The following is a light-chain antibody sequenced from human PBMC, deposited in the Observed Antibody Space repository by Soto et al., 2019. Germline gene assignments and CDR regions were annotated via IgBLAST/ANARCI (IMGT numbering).Light chain of an antibody. CDR1: QSISSW. V-gene: IGKV1-5*01. CDR2: DVS. J-gene: IGKJ1*01. CDR3: QQYHRYST. Sequence: DIQITQSPSTLSASVGDRVTITCRASQSISSWLAWYQQKPGSLPRLLIYDVSTLDSGVPSRFSGSASGTEFTLTISSLESDDFATYYCQQYHRYSTFGQGTKVDIK.